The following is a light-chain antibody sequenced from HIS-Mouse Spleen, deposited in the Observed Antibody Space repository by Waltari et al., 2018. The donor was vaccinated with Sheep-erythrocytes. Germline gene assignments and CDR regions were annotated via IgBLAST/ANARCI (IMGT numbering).Light chain of an antibody. V-gene: IGLV3-10*01. CDR3: YSTDSSGNHRV. CDR2: EDS. J-gene: IGLJ1*01. Sequence: SYELTQPPSVSVSPGQTARITCSGDALPKKYAYWYQQKSGQAPVLVLYEDSKRPSGIPGGFSGSSAGTMATLTISGAQVEDEADYYCYSTDSSGNHRVFGTGTKVTVL. CDR1: ALPKKY.